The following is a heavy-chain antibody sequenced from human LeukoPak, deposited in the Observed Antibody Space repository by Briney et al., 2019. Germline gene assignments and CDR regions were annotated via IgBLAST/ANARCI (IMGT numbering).Heavy chain of an antibody. Sequence: SETLSLTCTISGGSISSSSYYWGWIRQPPGKGLEWIGSIYYSGSTNYNPSLKSRVTISVDTSKNQFSLKLSSVTAADTAVYYCARLTLTHPGTQGMGIAAARRVWFYPWGQGTLVTVSS. V-gene: IGHV4-39*07. CDR1: GGSISSSSYY. CDR2: IYYSGST. J-gene: IGHJ5*02. D-gene: IGHD6-13*01. CDR3: ARLTLTHPGTQGMGIAAARRVWFYP.